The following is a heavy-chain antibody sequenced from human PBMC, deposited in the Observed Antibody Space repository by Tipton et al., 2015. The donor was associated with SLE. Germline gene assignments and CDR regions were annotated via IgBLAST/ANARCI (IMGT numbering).Heavy chain of an antibody. D-gene: IGHD6-13*01. J-gene: IGHJ4*02. Sequence: SLRLSCAASGFTFSSYGMHWVRQAPGKGLEWVAVISYDGSNKYYADSVKGRFTISRDNAKNSLYLQMNSLRAEDTAVYYCARDHATGIAAAGWWGQGTLGTVSS. V-gene: IGHV3-30*03. CDR2: ISYDGSNK. CDR1: GFTFSSYG. CDR3: ARDHATGIAAAGW.